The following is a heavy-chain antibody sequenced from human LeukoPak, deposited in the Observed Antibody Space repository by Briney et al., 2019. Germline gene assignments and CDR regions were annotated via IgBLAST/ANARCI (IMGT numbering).Heavy chain of an antibody. Sequence: PSETLSLTCTVSGGSISSYYWSWIRQPAGKGLEWIGRIYTSGSTNYNPSLKSRDTMSVDTSKNQFSLKLSSVTAADTAVYYCARDEVYSSSWYYFDYWGQGTLVTVSS. CDR1: GGSISSYY. V-gene: IGHV4-4*07. J-gene: IGHJ4*02. CDR2: IYTSGST. CDR3: ARDEVYSSSWYYFDY. D-gene: IGHD6-13*01.